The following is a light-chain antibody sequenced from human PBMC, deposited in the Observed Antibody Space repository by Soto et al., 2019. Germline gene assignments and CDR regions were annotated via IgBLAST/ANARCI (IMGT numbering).Light chain of an antibody. J-gene: IGLJ1*01. CDR2: GVS. CDR1: RSDIGSYNY. V-gene: IGLV2-14*01. CDR3: ISYTGSSTSDV. Sequence: QSALTQPASVSGSPGQSITISCSGTRSDIGSYNYVAWYQQFPGKTPKILIYGVSNRPSGVSGRFSGSKSGNTASLTISGLQAEDEADYYCISYTGSSTSDVFGSGTKVTVL.